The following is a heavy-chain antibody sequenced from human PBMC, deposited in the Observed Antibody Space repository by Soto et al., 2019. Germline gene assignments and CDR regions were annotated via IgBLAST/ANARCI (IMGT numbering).Heavy chain of an antibody. Sequence: QVQLQESGPGLVKPSGTLSLICVVSGGSVSSSNWWTWVRQPPGKGLEWIGEIYHSGSTNYNPSLKSRVTMSVDKSKNQFSRKLSSVTAADTAVYYCARVDGDYGEPIWGQGTQVTVSS. CDR2: IYHSGST. CDR1: GGSVSSSNW. D-gene: IGHD4-17*01. V-gene: IGHV4-4*02. J-gene: IGHJ4*02. CDR3: ARVDGDYGEPI.